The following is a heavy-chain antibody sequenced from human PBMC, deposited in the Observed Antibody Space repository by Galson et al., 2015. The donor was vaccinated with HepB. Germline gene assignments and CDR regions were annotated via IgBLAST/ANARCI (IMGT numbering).Heavy chain of an antibody. V-gene: IGHV1-2*06. Sequence: SVKVSCKASGYQFTGYYMHWVRQAPGQGLEWMGRINPYSGATNYAPKFQGRVTVTSDTSRATAFMELVRLTSHDTAVYYCVKGTPGDYEEDSWGQGTLVSVSS. D-gene: IGHD4-17*01. CDR2: INPYSGAT. CDR3: VKGTPGDYEEDS. CDR1: GYQFTGYY. J-gene: IGHJ4*02.